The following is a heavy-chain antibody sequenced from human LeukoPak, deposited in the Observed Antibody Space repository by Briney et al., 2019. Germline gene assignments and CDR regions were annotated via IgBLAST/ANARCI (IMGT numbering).Heavy chain of an antibody. Sequence: SVKVSCKASGGTFSSYTISWVRQAPGQGLEWMGRIIPILGIANYAQKFQGRVTITADKSTSTAYMELSSLRSEDTAVYYCARTSWGIVEFDAFDIWGQGTMVTVSS. CDR2: IIPILGIA. D-gene: IGHD3-22*01. CDR3: ARTSWGIVEFDAFDI. CDR1: GGTFSSYT. J-gene: IGHJ3*02. V-gene: IGHV1-69*02.